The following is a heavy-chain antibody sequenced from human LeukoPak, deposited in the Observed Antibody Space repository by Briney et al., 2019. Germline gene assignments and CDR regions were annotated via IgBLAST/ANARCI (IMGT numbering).Heavy chain of an antibody. J-gene: IGHJ5*02. V-gene: IGHV4-39*01. CDR3: ATSILWYLNWFDP. Sequence: PSETLSLTCTVSGGSISSSAYYWGWIRQSPGKGLEWLGSIYYSGTTYYNPSLRSRVILSMDTSRNQFSLRLSSVTAADTAVYYCATSILWYLNWFDPWGQGALVTVSS. CDR2: IYYSGTT. D-gene: IGHD2-21*01. CDR1: GGSISSSAYY.